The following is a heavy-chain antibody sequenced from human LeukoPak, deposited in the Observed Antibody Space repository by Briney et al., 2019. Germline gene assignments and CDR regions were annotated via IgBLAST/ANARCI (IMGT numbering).Heavy chain of an antibody. D-gene: IGHD6-19*01. CDR3: ARVDSSGHHFDY. CDR2: INAGNGNT. V-gene: IGHV1-3*01. J-gene: IGHJ4*02. Sequence: ASVKVSCKASGYTFTSYAMHWVRQAPRQRLEWMGWINAGNGNTKYSQKFQGRVTITRDTSASTAYMELRSLRSDDTAVYYCARVDSSGHHFDYWGQGTLVTVSS. CDR1: GYTFTSYA.